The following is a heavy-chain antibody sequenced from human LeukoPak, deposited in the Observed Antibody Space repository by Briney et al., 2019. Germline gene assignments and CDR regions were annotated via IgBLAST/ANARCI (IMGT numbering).Heavy chain of an antibody. V-gene: IGHV3-11*01. CDR2: ISSSGSTI. CDR1: GFTFSDYY. CDR3: ARSYYYGSGSYDYYYGMDV. D-gene: IGHD3-10*01. J-gene: IGHJ6*02. Sequence: GGSQRLSCAASGFTFSDYYMSWIRQAPGKGLEWVSYISSSGSTIYYADSVRGRFTISRDNAKNSLYLQMNSLRAEDTAVYYCARSYYYGSGSYDYYYGMDVWGQGTTVTVSS.